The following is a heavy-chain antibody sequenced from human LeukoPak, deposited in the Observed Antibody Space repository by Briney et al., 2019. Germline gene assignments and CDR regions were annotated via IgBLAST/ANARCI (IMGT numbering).Heavy chain of an antibody. CDR2: IYHSGRS. Sequence: SETLSLTCTVSGDSISNGVKYWSWIRQHPGRGLEWIGYIYHSGRSYYNPSLKSRITMAVDTSKNQFSLNLSSVTAADTAVYYCARDQVECTGGTCQSRVGFDFWGQGTLVTVSS. D-gene: IGHD2-8*02. J-gene: IGHJ4*02. V-gene: IGHV4-31*03. CDR1: GDSISNGVKY. CDR3: ARDQVECTGGTCQSRVGFDF.